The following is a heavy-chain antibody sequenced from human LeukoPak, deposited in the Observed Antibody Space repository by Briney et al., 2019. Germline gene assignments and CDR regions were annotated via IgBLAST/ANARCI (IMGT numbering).Heavy chain of an antibody. J-gene: IGHJ4*02. CDR1: GFTFSIPW. V-gene: IGHV3-74*01. Sequence: GGSLRLSCAASGFTFSIPWMHWVRRVPGEGLVWVSRINVDGTSTRYADSVKGRFTISRDNAENTVFLQLDSLRAEDTGVYYCTTSRSGGNSGLPDYWGQGTLVTVSS. D-gene: IGHD4-23*01. CDR2: INVDGTST. CDR3: TTSRSGGNSGLPDY.